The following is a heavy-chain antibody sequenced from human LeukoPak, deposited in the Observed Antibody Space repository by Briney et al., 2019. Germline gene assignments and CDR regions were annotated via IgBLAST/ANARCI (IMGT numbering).Heavy chain of an antibody. CDR1: GFRFSDSW. CDR2: MDPNGNTK. CDR3: ARDPAYGAYDY. Sequence: GGSLRLSCAASGFRFSDSWMTWVRQSPGRGPEWVANMDPNGNTKNYLDSVKGRFTISRDNARNLVYLQLNSLRGEDTAVYYCARDPAYGAYDYWGQGILVTVSS. J-gene: IGHJ4*02. D-gene: IGHD4-17*01. V-gene: IGHV3-7*01.